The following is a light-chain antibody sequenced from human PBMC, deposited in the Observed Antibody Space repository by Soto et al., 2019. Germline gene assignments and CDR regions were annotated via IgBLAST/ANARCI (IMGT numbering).Light chain of an antibody. J-gene: IGLJ3*02. V-gene: IGLV2-8*01. CDR2: EVS. CDR1: SSDVGGYNY. CDR3: SSYAGSNNEV. Sequence: QSALTQPPSASGSPGQSVTISCNGTSSDVGGYNYVSWYQQHPGKAPKLMIYEVSKRPSGVPDRFSGSKSGNTASLTVSGLQAEDEADYYCSSYAGSNNEVFGGGTKLTVL.